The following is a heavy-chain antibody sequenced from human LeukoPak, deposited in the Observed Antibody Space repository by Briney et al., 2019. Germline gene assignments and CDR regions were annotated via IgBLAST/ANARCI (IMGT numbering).Heavy chain of an antibody. CDR1: GGSISSYY. J-gene: IGHJ6*02. CDR2: IYYSGST. D-gene: IGHD2-2*01. V-gene: IGHV4-59*12. CDR3: ARGGYCSSTSCYAGMQWERPGDYYYGMDV. Sequence: SETLSLTCTVSGGSISSYYWSWIRQPPGKGLEWIWYIYYSGSTNYNPSLKSRVTISVDTSKNQFSLKLSSVTAADTAVYYCARGGYCSSTSCYAGMQWERPGDYYYGMDVWGQGTTVTVSS.